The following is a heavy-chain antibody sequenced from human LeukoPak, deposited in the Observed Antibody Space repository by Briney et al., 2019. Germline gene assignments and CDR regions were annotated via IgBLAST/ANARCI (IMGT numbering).Heavy chain of an antibody. Sequence: GGSLRLSCAASGFTFSRYWMHWVRQAPGEGLVWVSRINPDGSHTTYADAVEGRFTISRDNSKNTLYLQMNSLRAEDTAVYYCAKSKQWLEYWGQGTLVTVSS. J-gene: IGHJ4*02. D-gene: IGHD6-19*01. CDR2: INPDGSHT. V-gene: IGHV3-74*01. CDR3: AKSKQWLEY. CDR1: GFTFSRYW.